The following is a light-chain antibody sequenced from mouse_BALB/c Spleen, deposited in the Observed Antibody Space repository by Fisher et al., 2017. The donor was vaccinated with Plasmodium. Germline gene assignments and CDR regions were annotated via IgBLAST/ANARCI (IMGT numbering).Light chain of an antibody. CDR1: QSISNY. V-gene: IGKV5-43*01. J-gene: IGKJ5*01. CDR3: QQSDSWPLT. Sequence: PGDSVSLSCRASQSISNYLHWYQQKSHGSPRLLISYSSQSISGIPSRFSGNGSGTDFTLTINSVETEDFGLYFCQQSDSWPLTFGAGTKLELK. CDR2: YSS.